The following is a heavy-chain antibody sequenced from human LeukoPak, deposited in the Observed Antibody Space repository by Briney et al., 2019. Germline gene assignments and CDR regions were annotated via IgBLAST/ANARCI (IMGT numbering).Heavy chain of an antibody. D-gene: IGHD4-11*01. Sequence: GGSLRLSCAASGFTFSSYCMHWVRQAPGKGLVWVSRINSDGSSTSYADSVKGRFTISRDNAKNTLYLQMNSLRAEDTALYYCASLGYSKVYYYGMDVWGQGTTVTVSS. V-gene: IGHV3-74*01. CDR3: ASLGYSKVYYYGMDV. J-gene: IGHJ6*02. CDR1: GFTFSSYC. CDR2: INSDGSST.